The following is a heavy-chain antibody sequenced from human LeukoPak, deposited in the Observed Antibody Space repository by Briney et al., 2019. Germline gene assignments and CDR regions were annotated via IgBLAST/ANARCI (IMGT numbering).Heavy chain of an antibody. V-gene: IGHV3-23*01. CDR2: ISGSGGST. J-gene: IGHJ4*02. CDR1: GFTFSSYA. D-gene: IGHD5-12*01. CDR3: AKAPRGYSGYAGINFDY. Sequence: GGSLRLSCAASGFTFSSYAMSWVRQAPGKGLERVSAISGSGGSTYYADSVKGRFTISRDNSKNTLYLQMNSLRAEDTAVYYCAKAPRGYSGYAGINFDYWGQGTLVTVSS.